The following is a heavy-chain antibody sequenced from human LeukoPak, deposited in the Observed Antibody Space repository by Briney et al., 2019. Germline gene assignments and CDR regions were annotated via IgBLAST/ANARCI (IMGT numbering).Heavy chain of an antibody. J-gene: IGHJ3*02. CDR2: IRWDGGST. CDR1: GFTYDDYA. Sequence: PGGSLRLSCAASGFTYDDYAMHWVRHAPGKGLEWVSLIRWDGGSTYYADSVKGRFTISRDNSKNSLYLQMNSLRAEDTALYYCAKDRWSGSYHAYAFDIWGQGTMVTVSS. CDR3: AKDRWSGSYHAYAFDI. V-gene: IGHV3-43D*03. D-gene: IGHD1-26*01.